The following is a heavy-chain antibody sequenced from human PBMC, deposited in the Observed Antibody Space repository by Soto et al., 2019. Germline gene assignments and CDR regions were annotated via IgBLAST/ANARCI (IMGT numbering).Heavy chain of an antibody. CDR1: GGSISSSSYY. Sequence: SETLSLTCTVSGGSISSSSYYWGWIRQPPGKGLEWIGYIYHSGSTYYNPSLKSRVTISVDRSKNSLYLQMNSLRVEATAVYYCARPTYYYDSSGPPGYWGQGTLVTVSS. CDR2: IYHSGST. V-gene: IGHV4-39*07. CDR3: ARPTYYYDSSGPPGY. J-gene: IGHJ4*02. D-gene: IGHD3-22*01.